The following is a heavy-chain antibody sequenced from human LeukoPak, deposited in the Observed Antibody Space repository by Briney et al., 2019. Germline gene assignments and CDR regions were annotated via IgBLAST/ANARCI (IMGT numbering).Heavy chain of an antibody. J-gene: IGHJ4*02. V-gene: IGHV3-66*02. Sequence: GGSLRLSCAASGFTVSSNYMSWVRQAPGKGLEWVSVIYSGGSTYYADSVKGRFTISRDNSKNTLYLQMNSLRAEDTAVYYCAKFAGSYDSHDYWGQGTLVTVSS. D-gene: IGHD3-10*01. CDR1: GFTVSSNY. CDR3: AKFAGSYDSHDY. CDR2: IYSGGST.